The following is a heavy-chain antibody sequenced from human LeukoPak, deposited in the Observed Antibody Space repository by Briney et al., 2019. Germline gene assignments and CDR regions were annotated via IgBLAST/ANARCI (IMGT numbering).Heavy chain of an antibody. CDR2: ISYDGSNK. D-gene: IGHD2-15*01. V-gene: IGHV3-30*04. CDR3: ARGGRGPGDYFDL. CDR1: GFTFSSYT. Sequence: GGSLRLSCAASGFTFSSYTMHRVRQAPGKGLEWVAVISYDGSNKYYADSVKGRFTISRDNSKNMLYLPMNSLRAEDTAVYYCARGGRGPGDYFDLWGRGTLVTVSS. J-gene: IGHJ2*01.